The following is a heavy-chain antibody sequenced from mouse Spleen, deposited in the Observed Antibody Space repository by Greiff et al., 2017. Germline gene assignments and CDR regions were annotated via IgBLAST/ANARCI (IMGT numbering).Heavy chain of an antibody. Sequence: QVQLKQSGPELVKPGASVKISCKASGYAFSSSWMNWVKQRPGKGLEWIGRIYPGDGDTNYNGKFKGKATLTADKSSSTAYMQLSSLTSEDSAVYFCARQLGLRGFAYWGQGTLVTVSA. V-gene: IGHV1-82*01. CDR3: ARQLGLRGFAY. D-gene: IGHD3-1*01. CDR2: IYPGDGDT. J-gene: IGHJ3*01. CDR1: GYAFSSSW.